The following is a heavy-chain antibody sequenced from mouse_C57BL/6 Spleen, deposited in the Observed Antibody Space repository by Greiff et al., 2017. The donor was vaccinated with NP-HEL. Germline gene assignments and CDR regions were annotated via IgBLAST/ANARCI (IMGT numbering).Heavy chain of an antibody. Sequence: QVQLQQPGAELVRPGTSVKLSCKASGYTFTSYWMHWVKQRPGQGLEWIGVIDPSDSYTNYNQKFKGKATLTVDTSSSTAYMQLSSLTSEDSAVYYCARRGDDGYYFLYWYFDVWGTGTTVTVSS. V-gene: IGHV1-59*01. D-gene: IGHD2-3*01. J-gene: IGHJ1*03. CDR2: IDPSDSYT. CDR1: GYTFTSYW. CDR3: ARRGDDGYYFLYWYFDV.